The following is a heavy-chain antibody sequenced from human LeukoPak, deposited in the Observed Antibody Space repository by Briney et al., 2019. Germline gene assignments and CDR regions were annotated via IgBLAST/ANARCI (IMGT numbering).Heavy chain of an antibody. V-gene: IGHV4-61*02. CDR3: VKDIGPAVAGSFDF. Sequence: PSETLSLTCTVSGASISSGSYYWNWIRQPAGKGLAWIGRIFASGSTNYNHSLKSRVTISLDTSKNQLSLKLSSVTAADPALYYCVKDIGPAVAGSFDFWGQGTLVRVSS. D-gene: IGHD6-19*01. CDR1: GASISSGSYY. CDR2: IFASGST. J-gene: IGHJ4*02.